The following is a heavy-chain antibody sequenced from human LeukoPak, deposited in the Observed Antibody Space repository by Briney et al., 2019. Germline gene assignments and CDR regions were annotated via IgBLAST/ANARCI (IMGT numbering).Heavy chain of an antibody. V-gene: IGHV3-7*01. CDR3: AEGTTG. Sequence: GGSLSLSCATSGFTFSRHWMSWVHQAPGKGLEWVANINQDGSGKYYVDSVKGRFTISRDNAKNSLYLQMNSLRSEDTAIYYCAEGTTGWGQGTLVTVSS. CDR1: GFTFSRHW. CDR2: INQDGSGK. J-gene: IGHJ1*01. D-gene: IGHD1-1*01.